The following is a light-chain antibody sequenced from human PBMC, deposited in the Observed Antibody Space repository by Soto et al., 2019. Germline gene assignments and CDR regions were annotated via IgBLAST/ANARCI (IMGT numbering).Light chain of an antibody. CDR1: QSVSNN. CDR2: GAT. Sequence: EIVMTKSPATLSVSPGERVTLSCRASQSVSNNLAWYQQKPGQAPRLLIYGATATATGIPARFSGSGSGTEFTPTISSLQSEDFAVYYCQQHNDWPLTFGGGTKVEIK. CDR3: QQHNDWPLT. J-gene: IGKJ4*01. V-gene: IGKV3-15*01.